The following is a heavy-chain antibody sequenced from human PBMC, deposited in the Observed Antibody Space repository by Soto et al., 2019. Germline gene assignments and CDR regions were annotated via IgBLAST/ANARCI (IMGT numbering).Heavy chain of an antibody. Sequence: QVQLVQSGAEVKTPGSSVKVSCKASGGTLSDYAISWVRQAPGQGLEWMGGIMPTVDSANYAQNFQGRLTICADESTSTDNLELSSLRSDDTAVYYCAVAAVREIMAQESSGMAVWGQGTTVIVAS. J-gene: IGHJ6*02. CDR3: AVAAVREIMAQESSGMAV. CDR2: IMPTVDSA. D-gene: IGHD3-10*01. V-gene: IGHV1-69*01. CDR1: GGTLSDYA.